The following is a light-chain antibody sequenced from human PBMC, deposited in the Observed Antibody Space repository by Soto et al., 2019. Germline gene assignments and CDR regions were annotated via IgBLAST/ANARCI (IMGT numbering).Light chain of an antibody. CDR3: CSYAGSSTPWV. CDR2: EGS. Sequence: QLVLTQPASVSGSPGQSITISCTGTSSDVGSYNLVSWYQQHPGKAPKLMIYEGSKRPSGVSNRFSGSKSGNTASLTISGLQAEDEADYYCCSYAGSSTPWVFGGGTKLTVL. V-gene: IGLV2-23*01. J-gene: IGLJ2*01. CDR1: SSDVGSYNL.